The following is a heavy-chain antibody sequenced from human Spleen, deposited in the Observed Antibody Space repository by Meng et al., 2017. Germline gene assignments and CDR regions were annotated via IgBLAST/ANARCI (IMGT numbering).Heavy chain of an antibody. CDR2: IYYSGST. V-gene: IGHV4-30-4*01. Sequence: QVQLQESGPGLVKPSQTLSLTCTVSGGSISSGDYYWSWIRQPPGRGLEWIGYIYYSGSTYYNPSLRSRVTISVDTSKNQFSLILTSVTAADTAVYFCARVETATTNPYFDYCGQGTLVTVSS. CDR3: ARVETATTNPYFDY. J-gene: IGHJ4*02. D-gene: IGHD5-24*01. CDR1: GGSISSGDYY.